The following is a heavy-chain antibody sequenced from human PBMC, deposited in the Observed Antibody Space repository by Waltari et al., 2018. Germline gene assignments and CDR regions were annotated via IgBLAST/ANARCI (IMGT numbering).Heavy chain of an antibody. CDR3: ARGIQLWGRGSWYFDD. D-gene: IGHD5-18*01. V-gene: IGHV7-4-1*02. CDR2: ISTNTGTP. Sequence: QVQLVQSGSELKKPGASVKVSCKASGYIFPNYAMTWVRQAPGQGLEWMGWISTNTGTPTFAQGFTGRFVFSLDTSVSTAYLQISSLKAEDTAVYYCARGIQLWGRGSWYFDDWGQGTLVTVSS. CDR1: GYIFPNYA. J-gene: IGHJ4*02.